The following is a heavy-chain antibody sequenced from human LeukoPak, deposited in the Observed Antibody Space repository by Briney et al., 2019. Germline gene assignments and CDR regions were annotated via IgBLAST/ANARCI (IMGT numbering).Heavy chain of an antibody. J-gene: IGHJ3*02. CDR1: GFTFSSYG. D-gene: IGHD2-21*02. Sequence: GGSLRLSCAASGFTFSSYGMHWVRQAPGKGLEWVAVIWYDGSNKYYADSVKGRFTISRDNSKNALYLQMNSLRAEDTAVYYCAKDQRRCGGDCYGPNDAFDIWGQGTMVTVSS. CDR3: AKDQRRCGGDCYGPNDAFDI. V-gene: IGHV3-33*06. CDR2: IWYDGSNK.